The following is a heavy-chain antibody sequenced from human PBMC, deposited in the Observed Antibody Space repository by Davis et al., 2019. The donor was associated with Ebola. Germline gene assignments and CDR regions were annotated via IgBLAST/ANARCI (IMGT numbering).Heavy chain of an antibody. V-gene: IGHV4-39*01. J-gene: IGHJ4*02. CDR1: GGSIISSSSY. CDR2: IYYSGIT. Sequence: MPSETLSLTCTVSGGSIISSSSYWGWIRQPPRKGLEWIGSIYYSGITYYNPSLKSRVTISVDTSKNHFSLKLSSVTAADTAVYYCARHPGPDYWGQGTLVTVSS. CDR3: ARHPGPDY.